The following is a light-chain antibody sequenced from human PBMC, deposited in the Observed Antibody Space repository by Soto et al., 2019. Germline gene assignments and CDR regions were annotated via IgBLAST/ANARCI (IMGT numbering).Light chain of an antibody. CDR1: SSNIGNNY. CDR3: GTWDSSLSAVV. J-gene: IGLJ2*01. Sequence: QSVLTQPPSVSAAPGQKVTISCSGSSSNIGNNYVFWYQQLPGTAPKLLIYDNNERPSGIPDRFSGSKSGTSATLGITGLQTGDEADYYCGTWDSSLSAVVFGGGTKMTVL. CDR2: DNN. V-gene: IGLV1-51*01.